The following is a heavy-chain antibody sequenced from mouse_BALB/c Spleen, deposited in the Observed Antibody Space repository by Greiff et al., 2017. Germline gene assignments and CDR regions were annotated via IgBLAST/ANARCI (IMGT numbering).Heavy chain of an antibody. CDR2: IDPSDSYT. V-gene: IGHV1S127*01. D-gene: IGHD1-1*01. J-gene: IGHJ4*01. CDR1: GYTFTSYW. CDR3: TRYYYGSSYAMDY. Sequence: VQLQQSGAELVKPGASVKMSCKASGYTFTSYWMHWVKQRPGQGLEWIGVIDPSDSYTSYNQKFKGKATLTVDTSSSTAYMQLSSLTSEDSAVYYCTRYYYGSSYAMDYWGQGTSVTVSS.